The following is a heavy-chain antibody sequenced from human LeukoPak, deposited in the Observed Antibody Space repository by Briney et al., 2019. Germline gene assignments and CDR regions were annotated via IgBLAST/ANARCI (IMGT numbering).Heavy chain of an antibody. CDR1: GGSISSHY. Sequence: SETLSLTCTVSGGSISSHYWSWIRQPPGKGLEWIGYIYYSGSTNYNPSLKSRVTISVDTSKNQFSLKLSSVTAADTAVYYCARGQSGYCSGGSCYSGGWFDPWGQGTLVTVSS. CDR2: IYYSGST. J-gene: IGHJ5*02. V-gene: IGHV4-59*11. CDR3: ARGQSGYCSGGSCYSGGWFDP. D-gene: IGHD2-15*01.